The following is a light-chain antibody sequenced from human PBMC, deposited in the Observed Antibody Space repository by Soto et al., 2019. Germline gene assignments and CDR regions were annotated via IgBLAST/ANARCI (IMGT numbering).Light chain of an antibody. V-gene: IGKV3-20*01. CDR3: QQYVSSPRT. Sequence: EIVLTQSLATLSLSPGERATLSCRASQSVSSYLAWYQQKPGQAPRLLIYGASTRAPGIPDRFSGGESGTGFTLTISRLEPEDFAVYYCQQYVSSPRTFGQGTKVDIK. CDR2: GAS. CDR1: QSVSSY. J-gene: IGKJ1*01.